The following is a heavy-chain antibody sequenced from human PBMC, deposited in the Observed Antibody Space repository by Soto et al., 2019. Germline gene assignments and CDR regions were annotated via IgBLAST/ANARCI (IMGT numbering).Heavy chain of an antibody. Sequence: QVQLVQSGAEVKKPGSSVKVSCTASGGTFSSYAISWVRQAPGQGLEWMGGIIPIFGTANYAQKFQGRVTITADESTSTAYMELSSLRSEDTAVYYCARDRLSKAYYYDSSGFKSAFDIWGQGTMVTVSS. D-gene: IGHD3-22*01. CDR3: ARDRLSKAYYYDSSGFKSAFDI. CDR2: IIPIFGTA. CDR1: GGTFSSYA. V-gene: IGHV1-69*01. J-gene: IGHJ3*02.